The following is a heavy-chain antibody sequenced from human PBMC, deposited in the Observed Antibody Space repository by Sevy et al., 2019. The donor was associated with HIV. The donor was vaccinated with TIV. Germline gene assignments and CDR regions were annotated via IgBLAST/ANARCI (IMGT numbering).Heavy chain of an antibody. CDR2: ISSSGGTI. CDR1: GFTFSTYE. CDR3: ARGEWGGVNY. J-gene: IGHJ4*02. Sequence: GGSLRLSCAASGFTFSTYEMNWVRQAPGKGLEWVSYISSSGGTIYYADSVKGRFTISRDNAKNSLYLQMNSLRAEDTAVYYCARGEWGGVNYWGQGTLVTVSS. V-gene: IGHV3-48*03. D-gene: IGHD3-16*01.